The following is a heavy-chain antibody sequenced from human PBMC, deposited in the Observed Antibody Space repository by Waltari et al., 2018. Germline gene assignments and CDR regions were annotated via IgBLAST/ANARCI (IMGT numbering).Heavy chain of an antibody. CDR1: RGTFSIYG. CDR2: IIAMDGVT. D-gene: IGHD4-17*01. J-gene: IGHJ4*02. Sequence: QVQLVQSGAEVKEPGSSVKVSCKASRGTFSIYGITGLRQAPGQGLEWMGMIIAMDGVTNYAQKFQGRVTSSADKSTYTAYMDLSSLTSEDTAVYFCARDLGTTVTEPYFDSWGQGTLVTVSS. V-gene: IGHV1-69*09. CDR3: ARDLGTTVTEPYFDS.